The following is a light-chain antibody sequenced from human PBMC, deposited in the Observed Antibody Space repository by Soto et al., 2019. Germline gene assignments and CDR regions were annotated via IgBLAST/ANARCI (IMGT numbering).Light chain of an antibody. CDR1: QSISSW. CDR3: QQYNCYPYT. J-gene: IGKJ2*01. CDR2: DAS. Sequence: DIQMTQSPSTLSASVGDRVTITCRASQSISSWLAWYQQKPGKAPKFLIYDASILESGVPSRFSGSGSGTEFTLTISSLQPDDFATYYCQQYNCYPYTFGQGTKLEIK. V-gene: IGKV1-5*01.